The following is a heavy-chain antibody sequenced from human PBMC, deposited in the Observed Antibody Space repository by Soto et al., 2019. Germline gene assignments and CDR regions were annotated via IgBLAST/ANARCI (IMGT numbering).Heavy chain of an antibody. CDR1: GGSISSYY. V-gene: IGHV4-59*12. J-gene: IGHJ4*02. CDR2: IYYSGST. Sequence: PSETLSLTCTVSGGSISSYYWSWIRQPPGKGLEWIGYIYYSGSTDYDPSLKSRVTISVDTSKNQFSLKVTSMTAADTAVYYCARRDDCTNSICWMNYFDSWGQGILVTVSS. CDR3: ARRDDCTNSICWMNYFDS. D-gene: IGHD2-8*01.